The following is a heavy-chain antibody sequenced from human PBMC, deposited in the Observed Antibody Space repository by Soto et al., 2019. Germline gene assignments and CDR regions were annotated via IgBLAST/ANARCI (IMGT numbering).Heavy chain of an antibody. CDR3: TRWKGSYSDY. Sequence: GGSLRLSCTASGFTFGDYAMSWFRQAPGKGLEWVGFIRRKADGGTTEYAASVKGRVTTSRDDSRSIAYLQMNSLKTEDTAVYYCTRWKGSYSDYWGQGTLVTVSS. J-gene: IGHJ4*02. D-gene: IGHD3-10*01. V-gene: IGHV3-49*03. CDR2: IRRKADGGTT. CDR1: GFTFGDYA.